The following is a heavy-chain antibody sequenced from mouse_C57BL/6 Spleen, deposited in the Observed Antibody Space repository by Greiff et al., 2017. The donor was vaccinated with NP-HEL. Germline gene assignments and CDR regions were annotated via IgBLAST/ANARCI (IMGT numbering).Heavy chain of an antibody. J-gene: IGHJ1*03. CDR1: GFNIKNTY. V-gene: IGHV14-3*01. CDR2: IDPANGNT. Sequence: EVQLQQSVAELVRPGASVKLSCTASGFNIKNTYMHWVKQRPEQGLEWLGRIDPANGNTKYAPKFQGKATITADTSSNTAYLQLSSLTSEDTAIYYCARGYYYGSSYGYVDVWGTGTTGTVSS. CDR3: ARGYYYGSSYGYVDV. D-gene: IGHD1-1*01.